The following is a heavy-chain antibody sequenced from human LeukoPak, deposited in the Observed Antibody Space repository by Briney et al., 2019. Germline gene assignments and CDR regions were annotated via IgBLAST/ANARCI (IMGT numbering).Heavy chain of an antibody. J-gene: IGHJ4*02. D-gene: IGHD4-17*01. V-gene: IGHV3-21*01. CDR2: ISSTGNYI. CDR3: ARGHGDYEPGY. CDR1: GITFSAYS. Sequence: GGSLRLSCAASGITFSAYSMNWVRQPPGKGLEWVSSISSTGNYIYYADSVKGRFTISRDNAKNSLYLQMNSLRAEDTAVYYCARGHGDYEPGYWGQGTLVTVSS.